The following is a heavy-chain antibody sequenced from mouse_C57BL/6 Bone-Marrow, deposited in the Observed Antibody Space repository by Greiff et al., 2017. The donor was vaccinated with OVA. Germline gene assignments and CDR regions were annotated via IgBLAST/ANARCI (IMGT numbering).Heavy chain of an antibody. D-gene: IGHD2-3*01. Sequence: EVQGVESGGGLVQPGGSLKLSCAASGFTFSDYYMYWVRQTPEKRLEWVAYISNGGGSTYYPDTVKGRFTISRDNAKNTLYLQMSRLKSEDTAMYYCARQGGYYPGFAYWGQGTMVTVSA. J-gene: IGHJ3*01. CDR2: ISNGGGST. CDR1: GFTFSDYY. CDR3: ARQGGYYPGFAY. V-gene: IGHV5-12*01.